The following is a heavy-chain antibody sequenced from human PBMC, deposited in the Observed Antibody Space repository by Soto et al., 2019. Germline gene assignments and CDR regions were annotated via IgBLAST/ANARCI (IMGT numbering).Heavy chain of an antibody. V-gene: IGHV3-30*03. CDR2: ISYDGSNK. CDR1: GFTFSSYG. Sequence: GGSLRLSCAASGFTFSSYGMHWVRQAPGKGLEWVAVISYDGSNKYYADSVKGRFTISRDNSKNTLYLQMNSLRAEDTAVYYCVYPGGYWGQGTLVTVSS. CDR3: VYPGGY. J-gene: IGHJ4*02.